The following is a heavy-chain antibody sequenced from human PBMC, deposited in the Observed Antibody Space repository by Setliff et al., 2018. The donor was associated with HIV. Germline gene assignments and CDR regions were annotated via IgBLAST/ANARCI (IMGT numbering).Heavy chain of an antibody. CDR3: SRHLSGGRDY. Sequence: SETLSLTCTVSGGSISSGDLCWGWIRQPPGKGLAWIGSVCYSDNTYSSPSLKSRVFISVDPSKNQFSLSLNSVTAADTAIYYCSRHLSGGRDYWGQGTLVTVSS. CDR2: VCYSDNT. CDR1: GGSISSGDLC. D-gene: IGHD1-26*01. V-gene: IGHV4-39*01. J-gene: IGHJ4*02.